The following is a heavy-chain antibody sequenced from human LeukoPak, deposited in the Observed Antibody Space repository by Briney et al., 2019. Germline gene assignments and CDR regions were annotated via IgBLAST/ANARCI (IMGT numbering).Heavy chain of an antibody. D-gene: IGHD3-10*01. V-gene: IGHV3-30*02. CDR1: GFTFSKYW. Sequence: GGSLRLSCAASGFTFSKYWMHWVRQAPGKGLEWLSFIRYDGSNKYYADSVKGRFTISRDNSKNILDLQMNSLRADDTAVYYCAKMAGSGSYSFFSQYYFDNWGQGTLVTVSS. J-gene: IGHJ4*02. CDR2: IRYDGSNK. CDR3: AKMAGSGSYSFFSQYYFDN.